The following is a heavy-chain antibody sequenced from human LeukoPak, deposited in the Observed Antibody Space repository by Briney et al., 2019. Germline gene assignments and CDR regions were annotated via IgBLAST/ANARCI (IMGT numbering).Heavy chain of an antibody. CDR1: GFTFSSYA. CDR2: ISYDGSNK. D-gene: IGHD2-8*01. Sequence: GRSLRLSCAASGFTFSSYAMHWVRPAPGRGLEWVAVISYDGSNKYYADSVKGRFTISRDNSQNTLYLQMNSLRAEDTAVYYCARVSYCTNGVCYPDYYYGMDVCGQGTTVTVSS. J-gene: IGHJ6*02. V-gene: IGHV3-30-3*01. CDR3: ARVSYCTNGVCYPDYYYGMDV.